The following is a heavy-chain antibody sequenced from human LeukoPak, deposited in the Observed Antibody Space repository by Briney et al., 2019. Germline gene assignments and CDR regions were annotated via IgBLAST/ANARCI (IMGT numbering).Heavy chain of an antibody. CDR3: TVAQYSSSWYSFDY. Sequence: GGSLRLSCAASGFTFSNAWMSWVRQAPGKGLEWVGRIKSKTDGGTTDYAAPVKGRFTISRDDSKNTLYLQMNSLKTEDTAVYYCTVAQYSSSWYSFDYWGQGTLVTVSS. CDR1: GFTFSNAW. CDR2: IKSKTDGGTT. V-gene: IGHV3-15*01. J-gene: IGHJ4*02. D-gene: IGHD6-13*01.